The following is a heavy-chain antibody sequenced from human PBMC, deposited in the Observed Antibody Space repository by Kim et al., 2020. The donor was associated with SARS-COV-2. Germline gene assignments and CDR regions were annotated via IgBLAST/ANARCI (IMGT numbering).Heavy chain of an antibody. Sequence: AKHADSVKGRFTISRDNAKNTLYLQMNNLRPEDAAVYYCARYSGSAFDIWVQGTMVSVSS. D-gene: IGHD1-26*01. V-gene: IGHV3-74*01. CDR3: ARYSGSAFDI. J-gene: IGHJ3*02. CDR2: A.